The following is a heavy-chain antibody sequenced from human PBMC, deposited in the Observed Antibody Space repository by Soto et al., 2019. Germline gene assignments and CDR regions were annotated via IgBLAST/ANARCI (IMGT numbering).Heavy chain of an antibody. J-gene: IGHJ6*03. CDR1: GGTFSSYT. CDR2: IIPILGIA. D-gene: IGHD2-15*01. Sequence: QVQLVQSGAEVKKPGSSVKVSCKASGGTFSSYTISWVRQAPGQGLEWMGRIIPILGIANYAQKFQGRVKITAEKSTSTAYMELSSLRSEDTAVYYCASLIGYCSGGSCPRVYYYYYYMDVWGKGTTVTVSS. V-gene: IGHV1-69*02. CDR3: ASLIGYCSGGSCPRVYYYYYYMDV.